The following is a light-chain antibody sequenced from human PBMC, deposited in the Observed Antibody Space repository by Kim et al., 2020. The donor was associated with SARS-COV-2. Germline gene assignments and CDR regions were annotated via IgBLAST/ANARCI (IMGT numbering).Light chain of an antibody. Sequence: SAAVGDRVTITCRASQCVSSGLSWYQQKPGEAPKLLIYGASSLQRGVPSRCSGSGSGTDFSLTVSSLQPEDFATYYCQHAKNFPYTFGQGTKLEI. CDR1: QCVSSG. V-gene: IGKV1D-12*01. CDR2: GAS. J-gene: IGKJ2*01. CDR3: QHAKNFPYT.